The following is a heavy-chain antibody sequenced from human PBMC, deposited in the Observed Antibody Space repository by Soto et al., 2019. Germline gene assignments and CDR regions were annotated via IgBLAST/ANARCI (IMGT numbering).Heavy chain of an antibody. CDR1: GFTFSSYA. CDR3: ARDHDTGGLGELSSFDP. CDR2: ISYDGSNK. V-gene: IGHV3-30-3*01. D-gene: IGHD3-10*01. J-gene: IGHJ5*02. Sequence: PGGSLRLSCAASGFTFSSYAMHWVRQAPGKGLEWVAVISYDGSNKYYADSVKGRFTISRDNSKNTLYLQMNSLRAEDTAVYYCARDHDTGGLGELSSFDPWGQGTLVTVSS.